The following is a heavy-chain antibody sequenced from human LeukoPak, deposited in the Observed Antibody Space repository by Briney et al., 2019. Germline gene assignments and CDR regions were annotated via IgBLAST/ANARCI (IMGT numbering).Heavy chain of an antibody. J-gene: IGHJ6*03. V-gene: IGHV3-11*01. Sequence: PGGSLRLSCVASGFSFSDHYMSWIRQAPGQGLEWVSHISNSGNIILYADSVKGRFNISRDNSKNTLYLQMNSLRAEDTAVYYCARVGVYYYYMDVWGKGTTVTVSS. D-gene: IGHD2-8*01. CDR2: ISNSGNII. CDR1: GFSFSDHY. CDR3: ARVGVYYYYMDV.